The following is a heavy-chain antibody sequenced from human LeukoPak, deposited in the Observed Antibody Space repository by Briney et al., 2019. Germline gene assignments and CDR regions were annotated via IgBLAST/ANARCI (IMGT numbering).Heavy chain of an antibody. CDR3: ARGIAAAGV. CDR1: GGSFSGYY. V-gene: IGHV4-34*01. J-gene: IGHJ4*02. D-gene: IGHD6-13*01. CDR2: INHSGST. Sequence: PSETLSLTCAVYGGSFSGYYWSWIRQPPGKGLEWIGEINHSGSTNYNPSLKSRVTISVDTSKNQFSLKLSSVTAADTAVYYCARGIAAAGVWGQGTLVTVSS.